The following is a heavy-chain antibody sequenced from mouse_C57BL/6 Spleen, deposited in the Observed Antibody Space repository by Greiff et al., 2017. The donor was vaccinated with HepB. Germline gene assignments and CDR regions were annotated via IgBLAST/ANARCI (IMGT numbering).Heavy chain of an antibody. J-gene: IGHJ2*01. D-gene: IGHD1-1*01. V-gene: IGHV1-19*01. CDR1: GYTLTDYY. Sequence: EVQLQQSGPVLVKPGASVKMSCKASGYTLTDYYMNWVKQSHGKSLEWIGVINPYNGGTSYNQKFKGKATLTVDKSSSTAYMELNSLTSEDSAVYYCARGITTVVNFDYWGQGTTLTVSS. CDR3: ARGITTVVNFDY. CDR2: INPYNGGT.